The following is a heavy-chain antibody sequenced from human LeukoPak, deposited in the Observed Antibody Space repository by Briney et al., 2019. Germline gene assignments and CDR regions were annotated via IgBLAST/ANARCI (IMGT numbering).Heavy chain of an antibody. CDR2: ISGTGVRT. CDR1: GFTFSSYG. J-gene: IGHJ4*02. Sequence: GGSLRLSCEASGFTFSSYGMSWVRQAPGQGLEWVSGISGTGVRTYYADSVKGRFSISRDNSKNTLYLQMNSLRAEDMAVYYCAKRGGSASRHFDYWGQGTLVTVSS. D-gene: IGHD6-6*01. V-gene: IGHV3-23*01. CDR3: AKRGGSASRHFDY.